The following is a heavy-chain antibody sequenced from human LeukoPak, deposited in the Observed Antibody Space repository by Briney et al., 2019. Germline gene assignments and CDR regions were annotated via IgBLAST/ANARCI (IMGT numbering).Heavy chain of an antibody. CDR3: ATGIEPNSSLGDY. J-gene: IGHJ4*02. Sequence: ASVKVSCKVSGYTFTDYYMHWVQQAPGKGLEWMGLVDPEDGETIYAQKFQGRVTMTEDTSTDTAYMELSSLRSEDTAVYYCATGIEPNSSLGDYWGQGTLVTVSS. CDR1: GYTFTDYY. D-gene: IGHD1-14*01. V-gene: IGHV1-69-2*01. CDR2: VDPEDGET.